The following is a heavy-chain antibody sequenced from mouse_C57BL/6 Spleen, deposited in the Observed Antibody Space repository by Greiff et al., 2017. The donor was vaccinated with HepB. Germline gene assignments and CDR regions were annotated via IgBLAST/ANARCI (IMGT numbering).Heavy chain of an antibody. CDR1: GFNIKNTY. J-gene: IGHJ2*01. CDR2: IGPANGNT. Sequence: EVQLQQSVAELVRPGASVKLSCTASGFNIKNTYMYWVKQRPEQGLEWIGRIGPANGNTEYAPKFQGKATITADTSSNTAYLQLSSLTSEDTAIYYCAREDSSGYGYYIDYWGQGTTLTVSS. D-gene: IGHD3-2*02. V-gene: IGHV14-3*01. CDR3: AREDSSGYGYYIDY.